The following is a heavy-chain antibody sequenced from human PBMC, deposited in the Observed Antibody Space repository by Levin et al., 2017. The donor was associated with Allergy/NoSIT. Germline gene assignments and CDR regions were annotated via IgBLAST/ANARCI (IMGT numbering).Heavy chain of an antibody. D-gene: IGHD1-14*01. CDR2: INHSGST. J-gene: IGHJ5*02. Sequence: SQTLSLTCAVYGGSFSGSYWSWIRQPPGKGLEWIGEINHSGSTNYNPSLKSRVTISVDTSKNQFSLKLSSVTAADTAVYYCACDGITGTTPEKNWFDPWGQGTLVTVSS. CDR3: ACDGITGTTPEKNWFDP. CDR1: GGSFSGSY. V-gene: IGHV4-34*01.